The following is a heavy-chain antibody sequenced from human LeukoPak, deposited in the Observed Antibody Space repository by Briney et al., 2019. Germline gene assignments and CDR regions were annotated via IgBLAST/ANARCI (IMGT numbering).Heavy chain of an antibody. J-gene: IGHJ4*02. CDR3: ARERRGYSYVVDY. V-gene: IGHV4-38-2*02. D-gene: IGHD5-18*01. Sequence: PSETLSLTCTVSGGSISSYYWGWIRQPPGKGLEWIGTIYHSGSTYYNPSLKSRVTISVDTSKNQFSLKLSSVTAADTAVYYCARERRGYSYVVDYWGQGTLVTVSS. CDR2: IYHSGST. CDR1: GGSISSYY.